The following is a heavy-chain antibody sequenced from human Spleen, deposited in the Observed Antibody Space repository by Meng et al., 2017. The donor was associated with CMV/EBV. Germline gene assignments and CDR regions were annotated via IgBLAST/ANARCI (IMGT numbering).Heavy chain of an antibody. D-gene: IGHD2-2*01. Sequence: GESLKISCVASGFRLSSFWMTWVRQAPGKGLELVANIKHDGSEEYYVDSVKGRFTISRDNSKNTLYLQMNSLRTEDTAVYYCARTYCSSDSCSHYFDYWGQGTLVTVSS. V-gene: IGHV3-7*01. CDR2: IKHDGSEE. J-gene: IGHJ4*02. CDR3: ARTYCSSDSCSHYFDY. CDR1: GFRLSSFW.